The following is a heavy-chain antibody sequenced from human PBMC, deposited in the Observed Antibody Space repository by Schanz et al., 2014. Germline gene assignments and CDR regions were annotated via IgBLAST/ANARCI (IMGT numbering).Heavy chain of an antibody. J-gene: IGHJ3*02. CDR3: AKGRFGELSAFDI. CDR1: GFSFGTYA. V-gene: IGHV3-23*01. Sequence: EVHLLESGGGLVQPGGSLRLSCAASGFSFGTYAMSWVRQAPGKGLLWVSGFDAHDGRAYYADSAKGRFTISRDNSKSTLYVQMNSLRAEDTAVYYCAKGRFGELSAFDIWGQGTMVTVSS. CDR2: FDAHDGRA. D-gene: IGHD3-10*01.